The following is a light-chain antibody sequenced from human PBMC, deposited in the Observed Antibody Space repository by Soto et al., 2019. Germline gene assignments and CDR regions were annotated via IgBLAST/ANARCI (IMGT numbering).Light chain of an antibody. CDR2: GAS. CDR1: QSVRSN. Sequence: EIVMTQSPATLSVSPGERATLSCRASQSVRSNLAWYQQKPGQAPRLLIYGASTRATGIPARFSGSGSGTDFSLTISRLEPEDFAVYHCQQYSSSPRTFGQGTRLEIK. V-gene: IGKV3-15*01. CDR3: QQYSSSPRT. J-gene: IGKJ5*01.